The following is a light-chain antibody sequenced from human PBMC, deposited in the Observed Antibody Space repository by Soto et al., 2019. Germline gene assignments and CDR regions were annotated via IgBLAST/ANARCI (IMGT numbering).Light chain of an antibody. CDR2: VGTGGIVG. Sequence: QLVLTQPPSASASLGASVTLTCTLSSGYSNYKVDWYQQRPGKGPRFVMRVGTGGIVGSKGDGIPDRFSVLGSGLNRYLTIKNIQEEDESDYHCGADHGSGCNFGVVFGGGTKLTVL. CDR1: SGYSNYK. V-gene: IGLV9-49*01. CDR3: GADHGSGCNFGVV. J-gene: IGLJ2*01.